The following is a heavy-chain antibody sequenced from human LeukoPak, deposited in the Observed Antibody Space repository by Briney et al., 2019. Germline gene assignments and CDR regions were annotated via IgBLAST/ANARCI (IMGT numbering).Heavy chain of an antibody. CDR3: VRDFMYNTACTGC. Sequence: SSETLSLTCAVYGGSFSDHYWTWIRQPPGKGLEWIGEINHSGSTNYNPSLKTRVTISVDTSNYQVSLRLTSLTAADTAVYYCVRDFMYNTACTGCWGQGTLVTVSS. D-gene: IGHD5-18*01. CDR1: GGSFSDHY. J-gene: IGHJ4*02. V-gene: IGHV4-34*01. CDR2: INHSGST.